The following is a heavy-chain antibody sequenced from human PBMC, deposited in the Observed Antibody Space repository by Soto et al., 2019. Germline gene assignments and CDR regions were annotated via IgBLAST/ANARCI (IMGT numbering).Heavy chain of an antibody. CDR1: GFTFSRFV. CDR3: ANCLGGIFGVVLDDYGMDV. J-gene: IGHJ6*02. D-gene: IGHD3-3*01. V-gene: IGHV3-23*01. Sequence: PGGSLRLSCSASGFTFSRFVMSWVRQAPGKGLEWVADITDSGYTSKEADSVKGRFTISRDNSKNTLYLQMNSLRAEDTAVYYCANCLGGIFGVVLDDYGMDVWGQGTTVTVSS. CDR2: ITDSGYTS.